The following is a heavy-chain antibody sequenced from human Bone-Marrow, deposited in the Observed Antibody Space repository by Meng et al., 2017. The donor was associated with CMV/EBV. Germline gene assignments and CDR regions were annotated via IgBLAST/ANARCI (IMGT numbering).Heavy chain of an antibody. Sequence: GGSLRLSCVGSGFTFSSYAMNWVRQAPGKGLEWVSVISVSTTFTSYADSVQGRFTISRDNSKNTLYLQMNSLRAEDTAVYYCARDPEYCSSTSCYQGDYWGQGTLVTVSS. J-gene: IGHJ4*02. CDR3: ARDPEYCSSTSCYQGDY. CDR1: GFTFSSYA. V-gene: IGHV3-23*01. D-gene: IGHD2-2*01. CDR2: ISVSTTFT.